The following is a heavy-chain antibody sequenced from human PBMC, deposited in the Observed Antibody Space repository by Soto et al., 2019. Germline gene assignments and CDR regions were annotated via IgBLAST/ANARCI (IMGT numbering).Heavy chain of an antibody. V-gene: IGHV3-21*01. CDR3: AREDSIIIPAVSDF. CDR1: GFYFNNYG. J-gene: IGHJ4*02. D-gene: IGHD2-2*01. CDR2: VGKSVYT. Sequence: PGGSLRLSCAVSGFYFNNYGINWVRQAPGKGLEWVSSVGKSVYTYYSDSVKGRFTISRDNAKKSVSLQMNSLRAEDSAVYYCAREDSIIIPAVSDFWGQGTLVTV.